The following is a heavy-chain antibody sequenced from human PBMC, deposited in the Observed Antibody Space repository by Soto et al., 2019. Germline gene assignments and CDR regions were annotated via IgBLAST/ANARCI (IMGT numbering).Heavy chain of an antibody. D-gene: IGHD3-22*01. CDR1: GFTFGDYA. CDR3: TRDDYDSRVRGAFDI. V-gene: IGHV3-49*04. J-gene: IGHJ3*02. Sequence: GGSLRLSCTASGFTFGDYAMSWVRQAPGKGLEWVGFIRSKAYGGTTEYAASVKGRFTISRDDSKSIAYLQMNSLKTEDTAVYYCTRDDYDSRVRGAFDIWGQGTMVTVSS. CDR2: IRSKAYGGTT.